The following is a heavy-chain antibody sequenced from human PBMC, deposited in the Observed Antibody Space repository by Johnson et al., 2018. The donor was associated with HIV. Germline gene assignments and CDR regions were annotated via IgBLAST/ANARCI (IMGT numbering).Heavy chain of an antibody. CDR2: IRYDGSTK. J-gene: IGHJ3*02. CDR3: AKDGAKYYYDSSGYRYAFDI. D-gene: IGHD3-22*01. CDR1: GFTVSSNY. V-gene: IGHV3-30*02. Sequence: VQLVESGGGLIQPGGSLRLSCAASGFTVSSNYMSWVRQAPGKALEWVAFIRYDGSTKYYADSVKGRFTISSDNSKNTLYLQMNSLRAEDTAVYYCAKDGAKYYYDSSGYRYAFDIWGQVTMVTVSS.